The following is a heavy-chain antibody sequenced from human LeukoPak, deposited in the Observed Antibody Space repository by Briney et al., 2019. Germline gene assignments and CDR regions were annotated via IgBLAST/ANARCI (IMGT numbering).Heavy chain of an antibody. CDR1: GGSFSNYY. Sequence: SETLSLTCAVYGGSFSNYYWTWIRQPPGKGLEWIGEINHSGSTRYNPSLKSRVIISVDTSKNQVSLNLSSVTAADTAVYYCARLTTYYYDSSGYYYPRFDYWGQGTLVTVSS. D-gene: IGHD3-22*01. J-gene: IGHJ4*02. CDR2: INHSGST. CDR3: ARLTTYYYDSSGYYYPRFDY. V-gene: IGHV4-34*01.